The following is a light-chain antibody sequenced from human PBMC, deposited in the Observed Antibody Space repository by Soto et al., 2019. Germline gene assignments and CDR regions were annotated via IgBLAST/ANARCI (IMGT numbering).Light chain of an antibody. CDR2: GAS. V-gene: IGKV3-15*01. CDR3: QQYNNWPPWT. J-gene: IGKJ1*01. Sequence: EIVMTQSPATLSVSPGERATLSCRASQSVSSNLAWYQQKPGQAPRLLIYGASTRATGIPARFSGSGSGTEFTLPICRLQSEDFAVYYCQQYNNWPPWTFGQGTKVEIK. CDR1: QSVSSN.